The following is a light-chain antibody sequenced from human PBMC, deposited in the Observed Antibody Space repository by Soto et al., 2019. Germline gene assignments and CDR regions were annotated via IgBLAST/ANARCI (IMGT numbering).Light chain of an antibody. CDR3: QKYNSAPRT. Sequence: DIQMTQSPSSLSASVGDRVTITCRASQGISNYLAWYQQKPGKVPKLLIYAASTLQSGVPSRFSGRASGTDFTLTISSLQPEDVATYYCQKYNSAPRTFGQGTKVEIK. CDR2: AAS. J-gene: IGKJ1*01. V-gene: IGKV1-27*01. CDR1: QGISNY.